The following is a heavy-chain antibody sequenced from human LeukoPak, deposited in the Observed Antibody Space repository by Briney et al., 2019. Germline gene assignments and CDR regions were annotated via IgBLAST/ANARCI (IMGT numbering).Heavy chain of an antibody. CDR2: ISSSSYYI. Sequence: PGGSLRLSCAASGFTFSSYSMNWVRQAPGKGLEWVSSISSSSYYIYYADSVKGRFTISRDNAKNSLYLQMNSLRAEDTAVYYCARLRDWNYAIDYWGQGTLVSVSS. D-gene: IGHD1-7*01. CDR3: ARLRDWNYAIDY. J-gene: IGHJ4*02. CDR1: GFTFSSYS. V-gene: IGHV3-21*01.